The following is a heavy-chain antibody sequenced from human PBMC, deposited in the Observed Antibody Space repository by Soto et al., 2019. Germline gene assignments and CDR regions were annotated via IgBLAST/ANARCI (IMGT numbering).Heavy chain of an antibody. Sequence: EVQLVESGGGLVQPGRSLRLSCAASGFTFDDYAMHWVRQAPGKGLEWVSGISWNSGSIGYADSVKGRFTISRDNAKNSLYLQMNSLRAEDTALYYCAKDTLGYSRPYYYDYGMDVWGQGTTVTVSS. CDR3: AKDTLGYSRPYYYDYGMDV. V-gene: IGHV3-9*01. J-gene: IGHJ6*02. D-gene: IGHD2-15*01. CDR2: ISWNSGSI. CDR1: GFTFDDYA.